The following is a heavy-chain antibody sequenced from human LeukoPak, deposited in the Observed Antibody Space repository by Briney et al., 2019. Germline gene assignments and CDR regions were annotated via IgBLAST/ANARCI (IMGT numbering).Heavy chain of an antibody. CDR3: ATDRKVGTWDPRFDY. J-gene: IGHJ4*02. CDR1: GFDFSKYE. D-gene: IGHD4-23*01. V-gene: IGHV3-48*03. CDR2: ISVRAGTI. Sequence: PGGSLRLSCAASGFDFSKYEMNWVRQAPGKGLEWIAYISVRAGTIYYGDSAEGRFTISRDDAKNSLYLQMNSLRGEDTAVYYCATDRKVGTWDPRFDYWGQGALVTVSS.